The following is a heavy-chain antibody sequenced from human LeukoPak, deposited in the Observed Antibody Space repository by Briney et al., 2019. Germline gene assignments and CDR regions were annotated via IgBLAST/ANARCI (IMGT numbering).Heavy chain of an antibody. V-gene: IGHV1-69*05. CDR3: ARGRTTGEFDY. J-gene: IGHJ4*02. D-gene: IGHD4-11*01. CDR2: INPIFHTP. Sequence: SVKVSCKASGGTFSSHAISWVRQAPGQGLEWMGVINPIFHTPTYAKKFQGRLTITKDESVSTASMDLSSLISDDTAVYYCARGRTTGEFDYWGQGTLVTVSS. CDR1: GGTFSSHA.